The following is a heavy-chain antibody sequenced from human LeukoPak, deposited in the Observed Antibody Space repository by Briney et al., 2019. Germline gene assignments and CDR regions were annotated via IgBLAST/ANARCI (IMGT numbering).Heavy chain of an antibody. CDR3: ASVMVRGVITIAFDI. D-gene: IGHD3-10*01. J-gene: IGHJ3*02. CDR2: ISYDGSNK. Sequence: GRSLRLSCAASGFTFSSYAMHWVRQAPGKGLEWVAVISYDGSNKYYADSVKGRFTISRDNSKNTLYLQMNSLRAEDTAVYYCASVMVRGVITIAFDIWGQGTMVTVSS. CDR1: GFTFSSYA. V-gene: IGHV3-30-3*01.